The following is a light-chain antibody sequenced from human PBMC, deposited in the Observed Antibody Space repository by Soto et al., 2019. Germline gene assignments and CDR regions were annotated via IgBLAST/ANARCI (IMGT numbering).Light chain of an antibody. CDR1: QTIRSNY. CDR3: QQYGSSPWT. V-gene: IGKV3-20*01. Sequence: ETVLTQSPGTLSLSPGERATLSCRASQTIRSNYLAWYRQTPGQAPRLLLYGASNRATGIADRFSGRGSGKDFPLIISRLEPEDFALSFCQQYGSSPWTFGHGTKVAIK. CDR2: GAS. J-gene: IGKJ1*01.